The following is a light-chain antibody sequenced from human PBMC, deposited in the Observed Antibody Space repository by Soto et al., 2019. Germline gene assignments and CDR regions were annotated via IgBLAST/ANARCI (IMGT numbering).Light chain of an antibody. CDR2: LESSGSY. CDR3: ETWDSNTRV. Sequence: QPVLTQSSSASASLGSSVKLTCTLSSGHSSSIIAWHQQQPGKAPRYLMKLESSGSYNKGSGVPDRFSGSRSGADRYLTISNLQSEDEAAYYCETWDSNTRVFGGGTKLTVL. V-gene: IGLV4-60*03. J-gene: IGLJ3*02. CDR1: SGHSSSI.